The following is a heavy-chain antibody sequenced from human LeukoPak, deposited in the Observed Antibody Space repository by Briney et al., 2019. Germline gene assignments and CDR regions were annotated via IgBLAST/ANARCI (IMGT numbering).Heavy chain of an antibody. CDR3: ASHAGMAAAGRVFDY. D-gene: IGHD6-13*01. CDR1: GFTFRTAW. CDR2: TRNKANSYTT. V-gene: IGHV3-72*01. J-gene: IGHJ4*02. Sequence: PGGSLRLSCAASGFTFRTAWMSWVRQAPGKGLEWVGRTRNKANSYTTEYAASVKGRFTISRDDSKNSLYLQMNSLESEDTAVYYCASHAGMAAAGRVFDYWGRGTLVTVSS.